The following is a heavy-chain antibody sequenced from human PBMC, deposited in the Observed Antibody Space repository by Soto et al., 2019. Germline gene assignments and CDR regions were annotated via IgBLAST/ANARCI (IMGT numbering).Heavy chain of an antibody. V-gene: IGHV2-70*01. CDR2: IDWDDDK. D-gene: IGHD4-17*01. CDR3: ARIQMGDYVIGGGWFDP. J-gene: IGHJ5*02. Sequence: GSGPTVVNPTQTLTLTCTFSGFSLSTSGMCVSWIRQPPGKALEWLALIDWDDDKYYSTSLKTRLTISKDTSKNQVVLTMTNMDPVDTATYYCARIQMGDYVIGGGWFDPWGQGTLVTVSS. CDR1: GFSLSTSGMC.